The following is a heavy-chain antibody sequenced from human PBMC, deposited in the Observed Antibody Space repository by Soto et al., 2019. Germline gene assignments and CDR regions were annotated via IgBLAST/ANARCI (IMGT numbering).Heavy chain of an antibody. D-gene: IGHD6-19*01. J-gene: IGHJ3*02. CDR3: AIQLGHKQCLANDAFDI. CDR2: ISGSGGST. Sequence: PGGSLRLSCAASGVTFSSYSMSCVRQAPGKGLEWVSAISGSGGSTYYADSVKGRFTISRDNSKNTLYLEMNSLRAEDTAVYYCAIQLGHKQCLANDAFDIWGQGTMVTVSS. CDR1: GVTFSSYS. V-gene: IGHV3-23*01.